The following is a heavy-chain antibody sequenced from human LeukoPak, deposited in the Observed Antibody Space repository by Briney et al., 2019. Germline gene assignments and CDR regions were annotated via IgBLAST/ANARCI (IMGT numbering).Heavy chain of an antibody. CDR2: IYYSGST. J-gene: IGHJ6*02. Sequence: PSETLSLTCTVSGGSISSYYWSWIRQPPGKGLEWIGYIYYSGSTYYNPSLKSRVTISVDTSKNQFSLKLSSVTAADTAVYYCARGDVSYGSGSYGMDVWGQGTTVTVSS. CDR1: GGSISSYY. CDR3: ARGDVSYGSGSYGMDV. V-gene: IGHV4-59*12. D-gene: IGHD3-10*01.